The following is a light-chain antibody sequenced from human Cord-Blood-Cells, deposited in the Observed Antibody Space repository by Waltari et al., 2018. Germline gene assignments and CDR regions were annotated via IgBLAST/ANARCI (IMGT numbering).Light chain of an antibody. CDR1: KSISSY. Sequence: DIQLTQSPSSLSASVGDRVTITCRASKSISSYLNWYQHKPGKAPKLLIYAASSLQSGVPARFSGSGSGTDFTLTISSLQPEDVATYYCQQSYSIPYSFGQGTKLEIK. V-gene: IGKV1-39*01. CDR2: AAS. J-gene: IGKJ2*03. CDR3: QQSYSIPYS.